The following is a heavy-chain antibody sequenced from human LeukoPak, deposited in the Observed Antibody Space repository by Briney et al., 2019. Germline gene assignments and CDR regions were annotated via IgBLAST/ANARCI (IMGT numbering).Heavy chain of an antibody. D-gene: IGHD1-26*01. J-gene: IGHJ4*02. CDR1: GYILTELS. V-gene: IGHV1-24*01. CDR3: ASLHYSGSHAFDY. CDR2: FDPEDGET. Sequence: ASVKVSCKVSGYILTELSMHWVRQAPGKGLEWMGGFDPEDGETIYAQKFQGRVTMTEDTSTDTAYMELSSLRSEDTAVYYCASLHYSGSHAFDYWGQGTLVTVSS.